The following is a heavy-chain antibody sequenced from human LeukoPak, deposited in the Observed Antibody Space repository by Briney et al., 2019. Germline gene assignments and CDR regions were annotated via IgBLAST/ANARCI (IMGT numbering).Heavy chain of an antibody. CDR3: ARIGYYYGSGSYYSP. J-gene: IGHJ5*02. Sequence: ASVKVSCKASGGTFSSYAISWVRQAPGQGLEWMGRIIPIFGTANYAQKFQGRVTITTDESTSTAYMELSSLRSEDTAVYYCARIGYYYGSGSYYSPWGQGTLVTVSS. D-gene: IGHD3-10*01. V-gene: IGHV1-69*05. CDR2: IIPIFGTA. CDR1: GGTFSSYA.